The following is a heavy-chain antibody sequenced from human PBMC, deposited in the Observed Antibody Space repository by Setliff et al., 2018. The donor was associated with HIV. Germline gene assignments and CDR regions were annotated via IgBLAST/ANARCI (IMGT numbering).Heavy chain of an antibody. D-gene: IGHD6-13*01. J-gene: IGHJ4*02. CDR1: GGSMSPYY. Sequence: SETLSLTCTVSGGSMSPYYWSWIRQPPGKGLEWIGYIFSSGSTNYNPSLKSRVTISVDTSKNQFSLRLSSVTAAGTAMYYCARHVGISIGGTRGDFDCWGQGMLVTVSS. CDR3: ARHVGISIGGTRGDFDC. V-gene: IGHV4-4*09. CDR2: IFSSGST.